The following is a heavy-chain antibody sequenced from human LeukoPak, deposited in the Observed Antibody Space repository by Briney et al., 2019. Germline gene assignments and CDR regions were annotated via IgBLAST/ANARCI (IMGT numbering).Heavy chain of an antibody. D-gene: IGHD4-11*01. J-gene: IGHJ3*02. V-gene: IGHV1-18*01. CDR3: ARVVSKHGSVDAFDI. Sequence: ASVKVSCKASGYTFTSYGTSWVRQAPGQGLEWMGWISAYNGNTNYAQKLQGRVTMTTDTSTSTAYMELRSLRSDDTAVYYCARVVSKHGSVDAFDIWGQGTMVTVSS. CDR1: GYTFTSYG. CDR2: ISAYNGNT.